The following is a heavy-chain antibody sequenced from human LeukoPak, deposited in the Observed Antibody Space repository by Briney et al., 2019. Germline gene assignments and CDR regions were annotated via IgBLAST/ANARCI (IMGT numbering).Heavy chain of an antibody. J-gene: IGHJ4*02. CDR3: ARPWTTVTTGFYY. CDR2: IYYSGST. D-gene: IGHD4-17*01. CDR1: GGSISSSSYY. Sequence: SETLSLTCTVSGGSISSSSYYWGWIRQPPGKGLEWIGSIYYSGSTYYNPSLKSRVTISVDTSKNQFSLKLSSVTAADTAVYYCARPWTTVTTGFYYWGQGTLVTVSS. V-gene: IGHV4-39*01.